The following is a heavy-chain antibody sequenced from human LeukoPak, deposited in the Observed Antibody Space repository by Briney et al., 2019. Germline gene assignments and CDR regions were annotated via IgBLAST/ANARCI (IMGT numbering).Heavy chain of an antibody. J-gene: IGHJ6*03. CDR2: IKEDAGEI. D-gene: IGHD2-2*01. Sequence: GGSLRLSCAASGFTFSRYWMSWVRQVPGKGLEWVANIKEDAGEIYYVDSVKGRFTISRDNAKNSLYLQMNSLRAEDTAVYYCARVGLYCSSTSCYEYYYYYMDVWGKGTTVTISS. CDR3: ARVGLYCSSTSCYEYYYYYMDV. V-gene: IGHV3-7*01. CDR1: GFTFSRYW.